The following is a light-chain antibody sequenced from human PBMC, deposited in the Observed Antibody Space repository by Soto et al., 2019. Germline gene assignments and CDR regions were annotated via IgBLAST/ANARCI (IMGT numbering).Light chain of an antibody. Sequence: IVLTQSPGTLSLSPGERATLSCRASQSVSSSYLAWYQQKPGQAPRLLIYGASTRATGIPARFSGSGSGTEFTLTIRRLEPEDFAVYYCQQYGGSSRTFGQGTKVDIK. J-gene: IGKJ1*01. CDR2: GAS. CDR1: QSVSSSY. CDR3: QQYGGSSRT. V-gene: IGKV3-20*01.